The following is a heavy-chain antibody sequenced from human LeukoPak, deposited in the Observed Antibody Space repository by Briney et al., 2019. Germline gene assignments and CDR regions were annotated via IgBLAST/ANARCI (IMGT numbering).Heavy chain of an antibody. D-gene: IGHD6-13*01. CDR1: GYTFTSYG. Sequence: GASVKVSCKASGYTFTSYGISWVRQAPGQGLEWMGWISAYNGNTNYAQKLQGRVTMTTDTSTSTAYMELRSLRSDDTAVYYCARDRANTRIAAAFDPWGQGTLVTVSS. J-gene: IGHJ5*02. CDR2: ISAYNGNT. V-gene: IGHV1-18*01. CDR3: ARDRANTRIAAAFDP.